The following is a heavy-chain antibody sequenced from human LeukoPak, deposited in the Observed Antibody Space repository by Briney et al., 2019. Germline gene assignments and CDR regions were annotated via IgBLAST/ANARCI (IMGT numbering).Heavy chain of an antibody. CDR2: IFSGGST. V-gene: IGHV3-66*01. CDR3: ARGFFTMIVVFDY. D-gene: IGHD3-22*01. CDR1: GFTVSSNY. Sequence: GGSLRLSCAASGFTVSSNYMSWVRQAPGKGLEWVSVIFSGGSTYYADSVKGRFTISRDNSKNTLYLQMNSLRAEDTAVYYCARGFFTMIVVFDYWGQGTLVTVSS. J-gene: IGHJ4*02.